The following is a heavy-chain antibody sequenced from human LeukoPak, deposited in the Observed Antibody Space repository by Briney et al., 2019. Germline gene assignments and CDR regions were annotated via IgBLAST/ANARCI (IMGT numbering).Heavy chain of an antibody. J-gene: IGHJ4*02. CDR3: AKDAITMVRGVIRGGYFDY. Sequence: GGSLRLSCAASGFTFSSYAMSWVRQAPGKGLEWVSAISGSGGSTYYADSVKGRFTISRDNSKNTLYLQMNSLRAEDTAVYYCAKDAITMVRGVIRGGYFDYWGQGTPVTVSS. CDR2: ISGSGGST. CDR1: GFTFSSYA. V-gene: IGHV3-23*01. D-gene: IGHD3-10*01.